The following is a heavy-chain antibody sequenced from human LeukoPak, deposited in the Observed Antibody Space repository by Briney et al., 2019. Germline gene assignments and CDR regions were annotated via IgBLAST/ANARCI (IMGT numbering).Heavy chain of an antibody. Sequence: GGSLRLSCVASGFTFSNYLMNWVRQAPGEGLESVSGISHSGSSIYYADSVKGRFTISRDNSKNTLYLQMDRLRVEDAAVYYCAMALDYWGQGTLVTVSS. CDR2: ISHSGSSI. V-gene: IGHV3-23*01. CDR3: AMALDY. CDR1: GFTFSNYL. J-gene: IGHJ4*02.